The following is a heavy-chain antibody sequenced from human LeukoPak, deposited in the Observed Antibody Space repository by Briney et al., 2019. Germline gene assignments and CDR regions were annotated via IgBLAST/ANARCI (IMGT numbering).Heavy chain of an antibody. Sequence: GGSLRLSCAASGFTFSSYAMSWVRQAPGKGLEWVSAISGSGGSTYYADSVKGRFTIPRDNSKNTLYLQMNSLRAEDTAVYYCAKVVAYYYDSSGYPDYWGQGTLVTVSS. V-gene: IGHV3-23*01. CDR3: AKVVAYYYDSSGYPDY. J-gene: IGHJ4*02. D-gene: IGHD3-22*01. CDR2: ISGSGGST. CDR1: GFTFSSYA.